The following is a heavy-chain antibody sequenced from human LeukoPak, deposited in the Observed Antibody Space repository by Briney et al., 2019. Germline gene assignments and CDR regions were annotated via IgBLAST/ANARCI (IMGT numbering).Heavy chain of an antibody. CDR1: GYTFTSYH. CDR2: INPSGGRT. CDR3: ARAGTVTTMLDV. V-gene: IGHV1-46*01. J-gene: IGHJ6*04. Sequence: ASVKVSCKASGYTFTSYHMHWVRQAPGQGLEWMGIINPSGGRTSYAQKFQGRVTMTRDMSTSTVYMELSSLRSEDTAVYYCARAGTVTTMLDVWGKGTTVTVSS. D-gene: IGHD4-17*01.